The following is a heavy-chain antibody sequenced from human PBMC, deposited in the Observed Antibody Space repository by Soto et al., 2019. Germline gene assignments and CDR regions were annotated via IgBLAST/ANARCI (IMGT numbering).Heavy chain of an antibody. J-gene: IGHJ6*02. D-gene: IGHD3-9*01. V-gene: IGHV1-46*01. CDR3: ARDGPVLSTYDILTGYYNRRYYYGMDV. CDR1: GYTFTSYY. Sequence: ASVKVSCKASGYTFTSYYIHWVRQAPGQGLECMGIINPSGGSTSYAQKFQGRVTMTRDTSTSTVYMELSSLRSEDTAVYYCARDGPVLSTYDILTGYYNRRYYYGMDVWGQGTTVTFSS. CDR2: INPSGGST.